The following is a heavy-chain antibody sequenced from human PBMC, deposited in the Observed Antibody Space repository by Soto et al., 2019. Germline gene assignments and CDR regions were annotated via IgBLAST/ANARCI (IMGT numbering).Heavy chain of an antibody. Sequence: EVQLVETGGGLIQPGGSLRLSCAASGFTVSSNYMSWVRQAPGKGLEWVSVIYSGGSTYYADSVKGRFTISRDNSKNTLYLQMNSLRAEDTAVYYCARDRDRDSSGWLGYFDYWGQGTLVTVSS. J-gene: IGHJ4*02. V-gene: IGHV3-53*02. CDR2: IYSGGST. CDR3: ARDRDRDSSGWLGYFDY. CDR1: GFTVSSNY. D-gene: IGHD6-19*01.